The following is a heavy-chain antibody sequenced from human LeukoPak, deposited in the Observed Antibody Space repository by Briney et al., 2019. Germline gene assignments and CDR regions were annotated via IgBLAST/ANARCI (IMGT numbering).Heavy chain of an antibody. CDR3: AREGGDGSGTYYNAHNWFDP. Sequence: SQTLSLTCTVSGDSINSGNYYWSWIRQPPGKGLEWIGYIYYSGSTNYNPSPKSRVTISVDTSKNQFSLKLSSVTAADTAVYYCAREGGDGSGTYYNAHNWFDPWGQGSLVTVS. CDR1: GDSINSGNYY. V-gene: IGHV4-61*01. D-gene: IGHD3-10*01. J-gene: IGHJ5*02. CDR2: IYYSGST.